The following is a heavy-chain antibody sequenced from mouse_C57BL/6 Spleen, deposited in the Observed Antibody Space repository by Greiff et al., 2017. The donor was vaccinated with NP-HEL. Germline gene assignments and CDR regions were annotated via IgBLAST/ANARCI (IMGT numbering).Heavy chain of an antibody. D-gene: IGHD2-2*01. V-gene: IGHV5-6*01. Sequence: EVQVVESGGDLVKPGGSLKLSCAASGFTFSSYGMSWVRQTPDKRLEWVATISSGGSYTYYPDSVKGRFTISRDNAKNTLYLQMSSLKSEDTAMYYCARHVEVTTAYWGQGTLVTVSA. CDR3: ARHVEVTTAY. CDR2: ISSGGSYT. CDR1: GFTFSSYG. J-gene: IGHJ3*01.